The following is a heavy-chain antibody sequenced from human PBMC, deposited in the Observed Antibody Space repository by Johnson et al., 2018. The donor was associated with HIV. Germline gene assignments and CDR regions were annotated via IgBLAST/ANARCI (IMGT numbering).Heavy chain of an antibody. CDR3: ARGGGVIRWGRASDAFDI. D-gene: IGHD3-16*01. CDR2: IKHEGREI. CDR1: GFTFSSYA. J-gene: IGHJ3*02. V-gene: IGHV3-7*01. Sequence: EVQPVESGGVLVQPGGSLRLSCAASGFTFSSYAMSWVRQAPEKVPEWLANIKHEGREIYYADLAMCRSPISRDNSKNTLYLQMHSLRDEDTAVYYCARGGGVIRWGRASDAFDIWGQGTMVTVSS.